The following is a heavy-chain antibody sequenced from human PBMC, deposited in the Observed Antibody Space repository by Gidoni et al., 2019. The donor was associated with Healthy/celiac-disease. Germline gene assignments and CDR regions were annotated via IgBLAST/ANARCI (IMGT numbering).Heavy chain of an antibody. CDR1: GGSFSGYY. CDR2: INHSGST. J-gene: IGHJ3*02. CDR3: ARKRNSGSYYLAASHAFDI. Sequence: QVQLQQWGAGLLKPSETLSLTCAVYGGSFSGYYWSWIRQPPGKGLEWIGEINHSGSTNYNPSLKSRVTISVDTSKNQFSLKLSSVTAADTAVYYCARKRNSGSYYLAASHAFDIWGQGTMVTVSS. D-gene: IGHD1-26*01. V-gene: IGHV4-34*01.